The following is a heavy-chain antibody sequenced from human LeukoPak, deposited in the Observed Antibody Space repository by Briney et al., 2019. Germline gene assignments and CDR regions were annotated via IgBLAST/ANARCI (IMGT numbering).Heavy chain of an antibody. CDR1: AGSISSYY. CDR2: IYYSGST. D-gene: IGHD6-19*01. J-gene: IGHJ4*02. CDR3: ARAYSSGWLYYFDY. Sequence: SETLSLTCTVSAGSISSYYWSWLRQPPGKGLEWGGYIYYSGSTNYNPSLKSRVTISVDTSKNQFSLKLSSVTAADTAVYYCARAYSSGWLYYFDYWGQGTLVTVSS. V-gene: IGHV4-59*01.